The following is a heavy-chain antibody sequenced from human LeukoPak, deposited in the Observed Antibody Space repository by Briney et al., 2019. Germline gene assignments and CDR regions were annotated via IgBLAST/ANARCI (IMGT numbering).Heavy chain of an antibody. J-gene: IGHJ6*03. CDR3: ARAGVVVPAADRPYYYYYYMDI. D-gene: IGHD2-2*01. CDR2: IIAIFGTA. CDR1: GGTFSSYA. V-gene: IGHV1-69*05. Sequence: ASVKVSCKASGGTFSSYAISWVRQAPGQGLEWMGGIIAIFGTANYAQKFQGRVTITTDESTSTAYMELSSLRSEDTAAYYCARAGVVVPAADRPYYYYYYMDIWGKGTTVTVSS.